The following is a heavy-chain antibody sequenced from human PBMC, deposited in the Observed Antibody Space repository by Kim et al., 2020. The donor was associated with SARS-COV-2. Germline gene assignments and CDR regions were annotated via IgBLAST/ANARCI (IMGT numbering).Heavy chain of an antibody. CDR3: AKTSGSYYYYGMDV. J-gene: IGHJ6*02. V-gene: IGHV3-23*01. Sequence: ADSVKCRFTISRDNSKNTLYLQMNSLRAEDTAVYYCAKTSGSYYYYGMDVWGQGTTVTVSS. D-gene: IGHD3-10*01.